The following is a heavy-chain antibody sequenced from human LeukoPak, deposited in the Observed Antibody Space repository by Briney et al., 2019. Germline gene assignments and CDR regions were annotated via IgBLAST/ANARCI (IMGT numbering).Heavy chain of an antibody. J-gene: IGHJ4*02. CDR1: GYTFTSYA. D-gene: IGHD3-22*01. CDR2: INAGNGNT. CDR3: ATMYYYDSHPVY. Sequence: ASGKVSCKASGYTFTSYAMHWVRQAPGQRLEWMGWINAGNGNTKYSQKFQGRVTITRDTSASTAYMELSSLRSEDTAVYYCATMYYYDSHPVYWGQGTLVTVSS. V-gene: IGHV1-3*01.